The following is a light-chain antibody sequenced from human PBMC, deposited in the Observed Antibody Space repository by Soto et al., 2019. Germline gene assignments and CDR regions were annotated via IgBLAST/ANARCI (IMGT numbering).Light chain of an antibody. CDR2: GIS. J-gene: IGKJ1*01. V-gene: IGKV3-20*01. Sequence: SMLTQSPGTLSLSPGERATLSFRASQSVSSSYFAWYQQRPGQAPRLLIYGISSRATGIPDRFSGSGSGTDFTLTISCLQSEDFATYYCQQYYSYPRTFGQGTKVDI. CDR3: QQYYSYPRT. CDR1: QSVSSSY.